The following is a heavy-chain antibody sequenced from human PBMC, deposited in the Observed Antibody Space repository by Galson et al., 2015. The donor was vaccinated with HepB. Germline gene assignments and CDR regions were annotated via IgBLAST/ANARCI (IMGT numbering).Heavy chain of an antibody. V-gene: IGHV7-4-1*02. CDR2: INTNTGSP. CDR1: GYTFTNYA. CDR3: ARGGGRFWGSYRTTSPFDY. D-gene: IGHD3-16*02. Sequence: SVKVSCKASGYTFTNYALNWVRRAPGQGLEWMGWINTNTGSPTYAQGFTGRFVFSLDTSVSTAYPQISSLKAEDTAVYYCARGGGRFWGSYRTTSPFDYWGQGTLVTVSS. J-gene: IGHJ4*02.